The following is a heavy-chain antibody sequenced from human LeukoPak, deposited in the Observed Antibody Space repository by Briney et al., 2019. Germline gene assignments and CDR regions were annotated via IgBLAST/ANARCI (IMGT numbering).Heavy chain of an antibody. D-gene: IGHD2-8*02. V-gene: IGHV1-69*06. Sequence: ASVKVSCKASGGTFSSYAISWVRQAPGQGLEWMGGIIPIFGTANYAQKFQGRVTITADKSTSTAYMELSSLRSEDTAVYYCARDFWSRSWFDPWGQGTLVTVSS. J-gene: IGHJ5*02. CDR2: IIPIFGTA. CDR1: GGTFSSYA. CDR3: ARDFWSRSWFDP.